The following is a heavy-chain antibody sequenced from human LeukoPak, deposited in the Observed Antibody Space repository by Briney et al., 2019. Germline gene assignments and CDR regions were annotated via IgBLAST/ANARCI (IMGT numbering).Heavy chain of an antibody. CDR2: TYYRSKWIN. CDR3: ARDADWAYDAFDI. CDR1: GDSVSVKSDV. J-gene: IGHJ3*02. V-gene: IGHV6-1*01. Sequence: SQTLSLTCAISGDSVSVKSDVWNWIRQSPSRGLEWLGRTYYRSKWINDYATSVKSRIIISPDTSKNQFSLHLNSVTPEDTAVYCCARDADWAYDAFDIWGQGTMVTVSS. D-gene: IGHD3-9*01.